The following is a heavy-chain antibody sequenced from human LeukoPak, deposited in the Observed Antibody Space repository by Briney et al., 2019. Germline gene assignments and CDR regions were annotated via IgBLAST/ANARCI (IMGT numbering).Heavy chain of an antibody. V-gene: IGHV3-48*03. CDR1: GFTFSSYE. Sequence: GGSLRLSCAAAGFTFSSYEMNWVRQAPGKGLEGVSYISSSGSTIYYADSVKGRFTISRDNSKNTLYLQMNSLRAEDTAVYYCARGGGSYSYYFDYWGQGTLVTVSS. CDR3: ARGGGSYSYYFDY. D-gene: IGHD1-26*01. J-gene: IGHJ4*02. CDR2: ISSSGSTI.